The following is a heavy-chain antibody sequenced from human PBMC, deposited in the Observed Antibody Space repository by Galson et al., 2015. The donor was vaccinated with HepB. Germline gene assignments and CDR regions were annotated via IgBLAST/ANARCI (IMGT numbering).Heavy chain of an antibody. D-gene: IGHD1-1*01. J-gene: IGHJ4*02. CDR3: ARSHNAYYYFDY. Sequence: SVKVSCKASGYTFTSYTIHWVRQAPGQRPEWVGWVNAGNGNTQYLQKLQGRLTITRDTSATTAYMELSSLRSEDTAVYYCARSHNAYYYFDYWGQGAPVTVS. CDR2: VNAGNGNT. CDR1: GYTFTSYT. V-gene: IGHV1-3*01.